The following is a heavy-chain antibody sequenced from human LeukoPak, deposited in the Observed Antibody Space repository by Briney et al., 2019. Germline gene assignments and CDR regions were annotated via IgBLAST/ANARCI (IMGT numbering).Heavy chain of an antibody. CDR3: ARRGWLRSLDY. J-gene: IGHJ4*01. V-gene: IGHV4-34*01. CDR2: INHSGRT. Sequence: AETLSLTCAVYGGSFSGYYWSWIRQPPGKGLEWVGEINHSGRTNYNPSLKSGDTISVDTSKNPFSMKLSTVTAADTAVYYCARRGWLRSLDYWGQGTLVTVSS. CDR1: GGSFSGYY. D-gene: IGHD5-12*01.